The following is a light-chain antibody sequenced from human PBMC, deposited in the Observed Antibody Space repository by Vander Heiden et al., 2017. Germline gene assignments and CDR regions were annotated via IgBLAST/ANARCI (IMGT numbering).Light chain of an antibody. J-gene: IGKJ5*01. CDR3: QQRSNWPPIT. Sequence: IVLTHTLATRSLTPGERATIPGRASQGGISYLAWYQQKPAQAPRLLIYDASNRATGIPARFSGSGSGTDFTLTISSLEPEDFAVYYCQQRSNWPPITFGQGTRLEIK. V-gene: IGKV3-11*01. CDR1: QGGISY. CDR2: DAS.